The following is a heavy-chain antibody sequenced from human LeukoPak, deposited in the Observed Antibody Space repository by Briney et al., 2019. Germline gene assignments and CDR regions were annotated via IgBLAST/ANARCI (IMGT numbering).Heavy chain of an antibody. CDR2: IKPDGSAQ. J-gene: IGHJ4*02. CDR3: ARANNSSWHN. D-gene: IGHD6-13*01. CDR1: GSTFSSNW. Sequence: PGGSLRLSCATSGSTFSSNWMSWVRHVPGRGLDWVANIKPDGSAQYYAASVKGRFTVSRDNAKNSLYPQMNSLRVEDTAVYYCARANNSSWHNWGQGTLVTVSA. V-gene: IGHV3-7*01.